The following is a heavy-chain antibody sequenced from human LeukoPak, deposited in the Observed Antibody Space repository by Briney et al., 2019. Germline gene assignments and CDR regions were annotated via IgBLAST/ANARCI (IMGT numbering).Heavy chain of an antibody. CDR1: GGSISSSNW. Sequence: PSGTLSLTSAVSGGSISSSNWWSWVRQPPGKGLEWIGEIYHSGSTNYNPSLKSRVTISVDKSKNQFSLKLSSVTAADTAVYYCARGSAAGTPSWFDYWGQGTLVTVSS. V-gene: IGHV4-4*02. CDR2: IYHSGST. D-gene: IGHD6-13*01. CDR3: ARGSAAGTPSWFDY. J-gene: IGHJ4*02.